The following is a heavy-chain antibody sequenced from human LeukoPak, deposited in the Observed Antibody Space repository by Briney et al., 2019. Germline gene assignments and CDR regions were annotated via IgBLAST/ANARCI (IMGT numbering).Heavy chain of an antibody. CDR3: ATQAGAFDI. Sequence: GRSVRLFCAASVYTFSRYSMNWARQAPAKGLECVSSISSSSSYIYYADSVKGRFTIARDNAKNSLYLQMNSLRAEDTAVYYCATQAGAFDIWGQGTMVTVSS. CDR1: VYTFSRYS. D-gene: IGHD6-13*01. CDR2: ISSSSSYI. V-gene: IGHV3-21*01. J-gene: IGHJ3*02.